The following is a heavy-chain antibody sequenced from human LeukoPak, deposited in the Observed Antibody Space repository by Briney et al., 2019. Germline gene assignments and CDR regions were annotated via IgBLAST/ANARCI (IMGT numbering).Heavy chain of an antibody. D-gene: IGHD3-10*01. CDR1: GFTFSSYS. J-gene: IGHJ4*02. V-gene: IGHV3-48*01. CDR3: AKRGGYETMAAFDY. CDR2: ISSRSTTT. Sequence: GGSLRLSCAAFGFTFSSYSMNWVRQAPGKGLEWVSYISSRSTTTYYADSVKGRFTISRDNDKNSLYLQMNSLRAEDSAVYYCAKRGGYETMAAFDYWGQGTLVTVSS.